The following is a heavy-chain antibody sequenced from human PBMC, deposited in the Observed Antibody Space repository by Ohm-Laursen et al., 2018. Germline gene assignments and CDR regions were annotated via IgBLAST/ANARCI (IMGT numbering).Heavy chain of an antibody. CDR1: GFTVSSNY. J-gene: IGHJ5*01. Sequence: SLRLSCTASGFTVSSNYMSWVRQAPGKGLEWVSVIYSGGSTYYADSVKGRFTISGDNLKNTLYLQMNSLRVEDTAVYYCAKGRSGGTGHGNWFESWGQGALVIVSS. V-gene: IGHV3-53*01. CDR2: IYSGGST. D-gene: IGHD3-10*01. CDR3: AKGRSGGTGHGNWFES.